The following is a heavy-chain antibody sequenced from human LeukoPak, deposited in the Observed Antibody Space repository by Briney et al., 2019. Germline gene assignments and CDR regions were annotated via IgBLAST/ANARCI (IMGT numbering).Heavy chain of an antibody. J-gene: IGHJ4*02. CDR2: IYHSGST. CDR3: ARHGFWSGYNYVLDC. D-gene: IGHD3-3*01. Sequence: SETLSLTCAVSGHSISSGYYWGWIRQPPGKGLEWIGNIYHSGSTYYNPSLKSRVTISVDTSKNQFSLKLSSVTAADTAVYYCARHGFWSGYNYVLDCWGQGTLVTVSS. CDR1: GHSISSGYY. V-gene: IGHV4-38-2*01.